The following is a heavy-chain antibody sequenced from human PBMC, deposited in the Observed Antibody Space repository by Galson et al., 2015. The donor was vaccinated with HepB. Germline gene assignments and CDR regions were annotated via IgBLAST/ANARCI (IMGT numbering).Heavy chain of an antibody. CDR3: ARGDSSGYYPFDY. J-gene: IGHJ4*02. Sequence: SLRLSCAASGFTVSSNYMSWVRQAPGKGLEWVSVIYSGGSTYYADPVKGRFTISRHNSKNTLYLQMNSLRAEDTAVYYCARGDSSGYYPFDYWGQGTLVTVSS. D-gene: IGHD3-22*01. CDR2: IYSGGST. V-gene: IGHV3-53*04. CDR1: GFTVSSNY.